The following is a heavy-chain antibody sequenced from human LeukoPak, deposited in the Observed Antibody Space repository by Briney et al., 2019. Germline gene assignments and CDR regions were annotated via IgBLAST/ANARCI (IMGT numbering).Heavy chain of an antibody. V-gene: IGHV4-59*01. J-gene: IGHJ4*02. CDR1: GGSISGSF. Sequence: SETLSLTCTVSGGSISGSFWSWIRQPPGKGLEWIGYVYYSGSTSYNPSLKSRVTISVDTSRNQFSLKLSSVTAADTAVYYCARVGRSRGFDYWGQGTLVTVSS. CDR3: ARVGRSRGFDY. CDR2: VYYSGST. D-gene: IGHD3-10*01.